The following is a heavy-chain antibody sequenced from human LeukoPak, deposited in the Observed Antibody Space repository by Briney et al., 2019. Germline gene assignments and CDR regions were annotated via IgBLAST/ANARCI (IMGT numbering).Heavy chain of an antibody. CDR3: ARPMRYYYYYMDV. J-gene: IGHJ6*03. Sequence: ASETLSLTCAVYGGSFSGYYWSWIRQPPGKGLEWIGEINHSGSTNYNPSLKSRVTISVDTSKNQFSLKLSSVTAADTAVYYCARPMRYYYYYMDVWGKGTTVTVSS. CDR2: INHSGST. V-gene: IGHV4-34*01. CDR1: GGSFSGYY.